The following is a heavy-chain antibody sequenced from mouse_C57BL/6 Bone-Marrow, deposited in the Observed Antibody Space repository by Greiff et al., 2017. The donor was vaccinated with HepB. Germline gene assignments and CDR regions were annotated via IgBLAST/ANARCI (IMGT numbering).Heavy chain of an antibody. D-gene: IGHD2-4*01. V-gene: IGHV5-15*01. CDR3: ARRRLRRGYAMDY. CDR2: ISNLGYSI. Sequence: EVKLMESGGGLVQPGGSLKLSCAASGFTFSDYGMPWVRQAPRKGLEWVAFISNLGYSIYYADTVTGRFTISRENAKNTRYLKMSSLRSEDTAMYYCARRRLRRGYAMDYWGQGTSVTVSS. J-gene: IGHJ4*01. CDR1: GFTFSDYG.